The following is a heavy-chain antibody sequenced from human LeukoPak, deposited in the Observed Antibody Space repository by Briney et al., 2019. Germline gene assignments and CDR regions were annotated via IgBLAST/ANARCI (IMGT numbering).Heavy chain of an antibody. V-gene: IGHV1-2*02. J-gene: IGHJ4*02. CDR3: ATVDVVTTSYFDY. D-gene: IGHD4-23*01. Sequence: ASVKVSCKASGYTFTGYYMHWVRQAPGQGLEWMGWINPNSGGTNYAQKFQGRVTMTEDTSTDTAYMELSSLRSEDTAEYYCATVDVVTTSYFDYWGQGTLVTVSS. CDR2: INPNSGGT. CDR1: GYTFTGYY.